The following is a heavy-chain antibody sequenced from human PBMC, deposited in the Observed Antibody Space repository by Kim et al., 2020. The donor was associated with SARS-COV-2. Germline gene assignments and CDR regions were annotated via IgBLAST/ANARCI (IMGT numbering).Heavy chain of an antibody. CDR3: AKGGVLRYFDWLLSPWDYYYYMDV. D-gene: IGHD3-9*01. J-gene: IGHJ6*03. CDR1: GFTFSSYA. V-gene: IGHV3-23*01. CDR2: ISGSGGST. Sequence: GGSLRLSCAASGFTFSSYAMSWVRQAPGKGLEWVSAISGSGGSTYYADSVKGRFTIYRDNSKNTLYLQMNSLRAEDTAVYYCAKGGVLRYFDWLLSPWDYYYYMDVWGKGTTVTVSS.